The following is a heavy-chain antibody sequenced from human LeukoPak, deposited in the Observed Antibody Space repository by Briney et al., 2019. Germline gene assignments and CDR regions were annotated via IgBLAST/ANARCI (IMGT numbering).Heavy chain of an antibody. CDR3: ARYGGEGAVAGTGRSLSYYYYYYMDV. CDR1: GDSVSSNSAA. Sequence: SQTLSLTCAISGDSVSSNSAAWNWIRQSPSRGLEWLGRTYYRSKWYNDYAVSVKSRITINPDTSKNQFSLKLSSVTAADTAVYYCARYGGEGAVAGTGRSLSYYYYYYMDVWGKGTTVTVSS. CDR2: TYYRSKWYN. D-gene: IGHD6-19*01. V-gene: IGHV6-1*01. J-gene: IGHJ6*03.